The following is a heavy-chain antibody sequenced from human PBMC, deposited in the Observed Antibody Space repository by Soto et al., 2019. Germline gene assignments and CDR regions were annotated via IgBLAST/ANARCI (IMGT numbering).Heavy chain of an antibody. CDR3: AKARGYSYGYVVDY. CDR2: ISYDGSNK. CDR1: GFTFSSYG. V-gene: IGHV3-30*18. D-gene: IGHD5-18*01. J-gene: IGHJ4*02. Sequence: QVQLVESGGGVVQPGRSLRLSCAASGFTFSSYGMHWVRQAPGKGLEWVAVISYDGSNKYYADSVKGRFTISRDNSKNTLYLQMNSLRAEDTAVYYCAKARGYSYGYVVDYWGQGTLVTVSS.